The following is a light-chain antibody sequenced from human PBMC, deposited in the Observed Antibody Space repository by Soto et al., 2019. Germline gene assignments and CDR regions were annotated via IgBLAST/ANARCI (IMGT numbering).Light chain of an antibody. CDR3: SSDTSSSTPRV. CDR1: SSDVGGYNY. J-gene: IGLJ2*01. Sequence: QSVLTQPASVSGSPGQSITISCTGTSSDVGGYNYVSWYQQHPGKAPKLMIYDVSNRPSGVSNRFSGSKSGNTASLTISGLQAEDEADYYCSSDTSSSTPRVFGGGTQLTVL. CDR2: DVS. V-gene: IGLV2-14*01.